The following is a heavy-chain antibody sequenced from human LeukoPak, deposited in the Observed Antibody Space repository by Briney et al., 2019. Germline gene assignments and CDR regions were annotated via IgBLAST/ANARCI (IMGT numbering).Heavy chain of an antibody. D-gene: IGHD5-12*01. CDR1: GYTFTGYY. J-gene: IGHJ4*02. CDR3: ATLYSGYDYYLDY. CDR2: INPNSGGT. Sequence: ASVTVSCKGSGYTFTGYYMHWVRQAPGQGLEWMGWINPNSGGTNYAQKFQGRVTMTRDTSISTAYMELSRLRSDDTAVYYCATLYSGYDYYLDYWGQGTLVTVSS. V-gene: IGHV1-2*02.